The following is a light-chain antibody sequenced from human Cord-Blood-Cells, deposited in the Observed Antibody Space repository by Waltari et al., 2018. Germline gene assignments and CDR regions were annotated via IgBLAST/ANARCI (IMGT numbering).Light chain of an antibody. CDR3: QVWDSSSDHVV. Sequence: SYVLTQPPSVSVAPGKTARITCGGNNIGSKSVHWYQQKPGQAPVLVVYDDSDRPSGIPGRFSGSNAGNTATLTSSRVEAGDEADYYGQVWDSSSDHVVFGGGTKLTVL. CDR2: DDS. V-gene: IGLV3-21*03. J-gene: IGLJ2*01. CDR1: NIGSKS.